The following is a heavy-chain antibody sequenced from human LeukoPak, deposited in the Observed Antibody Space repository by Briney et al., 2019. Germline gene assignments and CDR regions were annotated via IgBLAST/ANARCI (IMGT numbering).Heavy chain of an antibody. D-gene: IGHD3-22*01. CDR3: ARESEYYYYDASGYYPGYFHH. V-gene: IGHV3-48*03. CDR1: GFTFSSYE. CDR2: ISSSGTTI. J-gene: IGHJ1*01. Sequence: GGSLRLSCAASGFTFSSYEMNWVRQAPGKGLEWVSYISSSGTTIYYADSVKGRFTISRDNAENSLHLQMNSLRDEDTAVYYCARESEYYYYDASGYYPGYFHHWGQGTLVTVSS.